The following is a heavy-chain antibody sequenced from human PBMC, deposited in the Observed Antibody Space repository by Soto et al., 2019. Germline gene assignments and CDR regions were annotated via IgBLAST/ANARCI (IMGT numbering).Heavy chain of an antibody. CDR3: ARPQQWLGYWYFDL. V-gene: IGHV4-34*01. CDR1: GGSFSGYY. Sequence: SETLSLTCAVYGGSFSGYYWSWIRQPPGKGLEWIGEINHSGSTNYNPSLKSRVTISVDTSKNQFSLKLSSVTAADTAVYYCARPQQWLGYWYFDLWGRGTLVTVSS. J-gene: IGHJ2*01. D-gene: IGHD6-19*01. CDR2: INHSGST.